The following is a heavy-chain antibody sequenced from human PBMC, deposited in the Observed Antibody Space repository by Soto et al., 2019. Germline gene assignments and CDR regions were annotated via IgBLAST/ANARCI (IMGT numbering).Heavy chain of an antibody. CDR1: GYTFTSYD. J-gene: IGHJ6*02. D-gene: IGHD5-18*01. V-gene: IGHV1-8*01. CDR2: MNPNSGNT. Sequence: ASVKVSCKASGYTFTSYDINWVRQATGQGLEWMGWMNPNSGNTGYAQKFQGRVTMTRNTSISTAYMELSSLRSEDTAVYYCAKAVGWIKLWLDYGMDVWGQGTTVTVSS. CDR3: AKAVGWIKLWLDYGMDV.